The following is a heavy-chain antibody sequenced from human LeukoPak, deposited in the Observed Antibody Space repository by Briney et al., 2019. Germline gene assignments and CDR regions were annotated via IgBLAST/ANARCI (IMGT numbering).Heavy chain of an antibody. J-gene: IGHJ6*03. CDR2: IIPIFGTA. D-gene: IGHD3-9*01. CDR3: ARDGKRAHYDILTGYRSNYYYYYMDV. V-gene: IGHV1-69*13. CDR1: GGTFSSYA. Sequence: SVKVSCKASGGTFSSYAISWVRQAPGQGLEWMGGIIPIFGTANYAQKFQGRVTITADESTSTAYMELSSLRSEDTAVYYCARDGKRAHYDILTGYRSNYYYYYMDVWGKGTTVTVSS.